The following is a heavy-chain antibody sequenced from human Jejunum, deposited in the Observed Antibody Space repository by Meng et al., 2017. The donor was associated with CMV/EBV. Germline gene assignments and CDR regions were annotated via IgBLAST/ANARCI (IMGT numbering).Heavy chain of an antibody. D-gene: IGHD5-18*01. CDR1: GFTFSSYS. Sequence: SCAASGFTFSSYSMNWVRQAPGKGLEWVSSIISSSGTIYYADSVKGRFTIFRDNAKNSLHLQMNSLRADDTAVYYCARDLQLSTWGQGTLVTVSS. V-gene: IGHV3-48*04. CDR2: IISSSGTI. J-gene: IGHJ5*02. CDR3: ARDLQLST.